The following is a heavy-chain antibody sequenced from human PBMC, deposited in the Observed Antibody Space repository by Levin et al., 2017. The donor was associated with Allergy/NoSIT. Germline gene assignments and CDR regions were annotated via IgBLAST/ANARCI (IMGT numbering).Heavy chain of an antibody. CDR1: GYTFSDFY. D-gene: IGHD1-7*01. Sequence: GASVKVSCKTSGYTFSDFYMNWVRQAPGQGLEWMGRINPNSGVTNYAQKFQGRVTMTRDTSISTAYMELSSLRSDDTAVYYCARARVYNWNYIAMDVWGQGTTVTVS. CDR2: INPNSGVT. CDR3: ARARVYNWNYIAMDV. J-gene: IGHJ6*02. V-gene: IGHV1-2*06.